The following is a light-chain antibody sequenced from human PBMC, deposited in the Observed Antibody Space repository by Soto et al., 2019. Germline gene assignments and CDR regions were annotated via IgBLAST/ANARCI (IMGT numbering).Light chain of an antibody. CDR3: QQYDKLPLT. CDR1: QDITKY. V-gene: IGKV1-33*01. CDR2: DVA. Sequence: DIQMTQSPSSLSASVGDRVTITCRASQDITKYLNWFQQKPGKAPKVLIYDVANLETGVPSRFSGSRSGPEYTFTISALQPEDIATYYCQQYDKLPLTFGQGTKLEIK. J-gene: IGKJ2*01.